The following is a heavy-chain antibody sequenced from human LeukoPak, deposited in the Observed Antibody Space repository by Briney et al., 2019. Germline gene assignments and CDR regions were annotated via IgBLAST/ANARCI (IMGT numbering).Heavy chain of an antibody. CDR3: ARDRDVVVPAAMGGNWFDP. Sequence: ASVKVSCKASGYTFTSYYMHWVRQAPGQGLEWMGIINPSSGSTSYAQKFQGRVTMTRDTSTSTVYMELSSLRSEDTAVYYCARDRDVVVPAAMGGNWFDPWGQGTLVTVSS. CDR2: INPSSGST. D-gene: IGHD2-2*01. V-gene: IGHV1-46*01. CDR1: GYTFTSYY. J-gene: IGHJ5*02.